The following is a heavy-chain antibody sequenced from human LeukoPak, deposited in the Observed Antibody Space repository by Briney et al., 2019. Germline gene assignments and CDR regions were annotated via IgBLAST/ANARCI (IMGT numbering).Heavy chain of an antibody. CDR1: GFTFSSYA. D-gene: IGHD3-9*01. CDR2: ISGSGGST. CDR3: AGANDILTGYSPFDY. V-gene: IGHV3-23*01. Sequence: GGSLRLSCAASGFTFSSYAMSWVRQAPGKGLEWVSAISGSGGSTYYADSVKGRFTISRDNSKITLYLQMNSLRAEDTAVYYCAGANDILTGYSPFDYWGQGTLVTVSS. J-gene: IGHJ4*02.